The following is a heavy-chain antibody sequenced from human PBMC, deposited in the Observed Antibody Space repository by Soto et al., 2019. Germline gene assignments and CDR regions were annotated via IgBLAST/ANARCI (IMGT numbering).Heavy chain of an antibody. Sequence: QVQLQQWGAGLLKPSETLSLTCAVYGGFVRSGSYYWSWIRQPPGKGLEWIGEMSHSGGTHFNPSLKSRLTISVDTSKNQFSLKMSSVTAADTALYYCARVERGTATTVVDAFDIWGPGTMVTVSS. V-gene: IGHV4-34*01. D-gene: IGHD1-1*01. CDR1: GGFVRSGSYY. J-gene: IGHJ3*02. CDR2: MSHSGGT. CDR3: ARVERGTATTVVDAFDI.